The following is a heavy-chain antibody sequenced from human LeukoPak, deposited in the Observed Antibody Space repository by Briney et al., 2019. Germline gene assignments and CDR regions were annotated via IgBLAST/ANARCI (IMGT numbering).Heavy chain of an antibody. D-gene: IGHD6-13*01. CDR3: AKSPGTAAGYWFDS. CDR2: VTNSGGDT. V-gene: IGHV3-23*01. CDR1: GFTFSSYG. J-gene: IGHJ5*01. Sequence: GGSLRLSCAASGFTFSSYGMSWVRQVPGKGLEWVSAVTNSGGDTYYADSVKGRFTISRDNSNNTLHLQMYSLRAEDTALYYCAKSPGTAAGYWFDSWGQGALVTVSS.